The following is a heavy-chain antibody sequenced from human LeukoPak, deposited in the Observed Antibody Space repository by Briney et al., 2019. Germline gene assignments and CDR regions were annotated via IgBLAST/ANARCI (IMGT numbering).Heavy chain of an antibody. J-gene: IGHJ4*02. CDR2: INSDGSST. D-gene: IGHD6-19*01. CDR1: EFTFSSYW. V-gene: IGHV3-74*01. CDR3: ARRGAVAGTGDY. Sequence: GGSLRLSCAASEFTFSSYWMHWVRQAPGKGLVWVSRINSDGSSTSYADSVKGRFTISRDNAKNTLYLQMNSLRVEDTAVYHCARRGAVAGTGDYWGQGTLVTVSS.